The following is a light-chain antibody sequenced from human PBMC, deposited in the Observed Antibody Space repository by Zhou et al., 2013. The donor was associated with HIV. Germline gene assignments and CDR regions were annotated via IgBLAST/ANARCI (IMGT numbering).Light chain of an antibody. CDR3: QQYNRWPPLT. CDR2: VAS. V-gene: IGKV3-15*01. J-gene: IGKJ4*01. Sequence: EIVLTQSPGTLSLSPGEGVTLFCRASQTVNKNYLAWYQQRPGQPPRLLIYVASTRATGVPVRFSGSGSGTDFTLTITSLQSEDVAVYYCQQYNRWPPLTFGGGTKVEIK. CDR1: QTVNKNY.